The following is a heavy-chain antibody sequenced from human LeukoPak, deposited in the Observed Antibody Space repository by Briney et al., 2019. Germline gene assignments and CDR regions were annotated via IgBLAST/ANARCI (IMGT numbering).Heavy chain of an antibody. V-gene: IGHV1-2*02. Sequence: ASVKVSCKASGYTFTGYYMQCVRQAPAQGGEWLGWINPNSGSTNYAQKFQGRITMTRDTSITTAYMELSSLTSDDTAVYYCARLDITIIPYWGQGTLVTVSS. J-gene: IGHJ4*02. CDR1: GYTFTGYY. D-gene: IGHD3-22*01. CDR3: ARLDITIIPY. CDR2: INPNSGST.